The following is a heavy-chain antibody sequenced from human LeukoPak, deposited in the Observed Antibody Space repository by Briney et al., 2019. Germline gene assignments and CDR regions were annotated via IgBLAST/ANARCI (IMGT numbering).Heavy chain of an antibody. D-gene: IGHD6-13*01. J-gene: IGHJ3*02. Sequence: ASVKVSCKASGYTFTGDYMHWVRQAPGQGLEWMGWINPNSGGTNYAQKFQGRVTMTRDTSISTAYMELSRLRSDDTAVYYCARSVGAAAGKDAFDIWGQGTMVTVSS. V-gene: IGHV1-2*02. CDR2: INPNSGGT. CDR3: ARSVGAAAGKDAFDI. CDR1: GYTFTGDY.